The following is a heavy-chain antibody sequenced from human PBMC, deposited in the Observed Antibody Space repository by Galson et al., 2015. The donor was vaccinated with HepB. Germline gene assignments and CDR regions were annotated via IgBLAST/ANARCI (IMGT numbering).Heavy chain of an antibody. D-gene: IGHD2-2*01. J-gene: IGHJ6*02. Sequence: SVKVSCKASGYTFTNYGINWVRQAPGQGLEWMGWISSHNGDTTYAQKFQDRITMTTDTSTSTAYMELRGLRSDDTAVYFCASPREDYQLPRPYFYYAMDVWGQGTTVTVSS. CDR2: ISSHNGDT. CDR3: ASPREDYQLPRPYFYYAMDV. V-gene: IGHV1-18*01. CDR1: GYTFTNYG.